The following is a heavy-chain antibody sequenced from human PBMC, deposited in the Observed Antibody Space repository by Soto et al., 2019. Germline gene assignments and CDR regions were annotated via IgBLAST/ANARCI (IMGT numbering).Heavy chain of an antibody. CDR1: GYSFTSYW. D-gene: IGHD6-19*01. CDR3: ARQDYSSGWYSDY. J-gene: IGHJ4*02. V-gene: IGHV5-10-1*04. CDR2: IDPSDSYT. Sequence: GESLKISCKGSGYSFTSYWISWVRQMPGKGLEWMGRIDPSDSYTNYSPSFQGQVTISADKSISTAYLQWSSLKASDTAMYYCARQDYSSGWYSDYWGQGTLVTVSS.